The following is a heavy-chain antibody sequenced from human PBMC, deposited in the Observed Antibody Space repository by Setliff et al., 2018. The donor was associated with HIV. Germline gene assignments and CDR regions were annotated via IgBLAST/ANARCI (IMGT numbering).Heavy chain of an antibody. Sequence: TSETLSLTCNVSGGSISGYFWTWIRQPAGKGLEWFGRIYTSGSTNYNPSLKSRLSMSIDTSKNHFSLRLTSVTAADTAVYYCARDLPELTGRSFDPWGQGIQVTSPQ. V-gene: IGHV4-4*07. D-gene: IGHD7-27*01. CDR2: IYTSGST. J-gene: IGHJ5*02. CDR1: GGSISGYF. CDR3: ARDLPELTGRSFDP.